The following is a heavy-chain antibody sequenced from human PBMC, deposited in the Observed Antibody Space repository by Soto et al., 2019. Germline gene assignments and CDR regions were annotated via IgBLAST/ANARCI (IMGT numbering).Heavy chain of an antibody. V-gene: IGHV3-30*03. CDR1: GFTFSSYG. D-gene: IGHD6-6*01. J-gene: IGHJ3*02. Sequence: QVQLVESGGGVVQPGRSLRLSCAASGFTFSSYGMRWVRQAPGKGLEWVAVISYDGSNKYYADSVKGRFTISRDNSKNTLYLQMNSLRAEDTAVYYCGRGSSSSGEAFDIWGQGTMVTVSS. CDR2: ISYDGSNK. CDR3: GRGSSSSGEAFDI.